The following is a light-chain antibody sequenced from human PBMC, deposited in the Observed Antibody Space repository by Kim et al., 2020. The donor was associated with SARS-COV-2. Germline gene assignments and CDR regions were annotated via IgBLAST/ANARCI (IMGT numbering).Light chain of an antibody. CDR2: GAS. Sequence: EILMTQSPATLSVSPGETATLSCRASQSVTDILAWYQQKPGQAPRLLIYGASTRATGIPARFSGSGSGTDFTLIISSLQSEDFALYYCQHYDTWPPETFGQGTKLDI. V-gene: IGKV3-15*01. CDR1: QSVTDI. CDR3: QHYDTWPPET. J-gene: IGKJ2*01.